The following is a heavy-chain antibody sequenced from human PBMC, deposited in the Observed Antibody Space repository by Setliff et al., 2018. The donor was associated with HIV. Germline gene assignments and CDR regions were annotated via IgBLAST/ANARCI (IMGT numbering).Heavy chain of an antibody. CDR2: IGTGGDT. V-gene: IGHV3-13*01. D-gene: IGHD3-16*01. CDR3: AREIRTVYTGGHYFYGIDV. J-gene: IGHJ6*02. CDR1: GFTFSDHD. Sequence: GGSLRLSCAASGFTFSDHDFHWVRQAAGKGLEWVSAIGTGGDTYYVDSVKGRFTISRENARNSLYLQMNSLRVGDTAVYYCAREIRTVYTGGHYFYGIDVWGQGTAVTVSS.